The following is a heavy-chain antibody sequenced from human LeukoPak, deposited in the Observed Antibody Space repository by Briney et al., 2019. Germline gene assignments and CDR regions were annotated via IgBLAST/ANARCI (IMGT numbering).Heavy chain of an antibody. CDR3: ARDPNSSGWQTLDY. CDR1: GFTFSSYG. D-gene: IGHD6-19*01. CDR2: ISYDGSNK. V-gene: IGHV3-30*19. Sequence: GGSLRLSCAASGFTFSSYGMHWVRQAPGKGLEWVAVISYDGSNKYYADSVKGRFTISRDNSKNTLYLQMNSLRAEDTAVYYCARDPNSSGWQTLDYWGQGTLVTVSS. J-gene: IGHJ4*02.